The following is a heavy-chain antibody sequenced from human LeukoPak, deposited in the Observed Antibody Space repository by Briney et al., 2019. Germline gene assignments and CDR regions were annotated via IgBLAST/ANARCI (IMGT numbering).Heavy chain of an antibody. V-gene: IGHV4-31*03. Sequence: SQTLSLTCTVPGGSISSGGYYWSWIRQHPGKGLEWIGYIYYSGSTYYNPSLKSRVTISVDTSKNQFSLKLSSVTAADTAVYYCARVARGLHFDYWGQGTLVTVSS. CDR2: IYYSGST. D-gene: IGHD4-11*01. CDR1: GGSISSGGYY. J-gene: IGHJ4*02. CDR3: ARVARGLHFDY.